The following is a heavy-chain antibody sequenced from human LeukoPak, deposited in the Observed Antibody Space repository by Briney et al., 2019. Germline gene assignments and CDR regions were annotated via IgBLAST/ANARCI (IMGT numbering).Heavy chain of an antibody. CDR1: GGSFSGYY. D-gene: IGHD5-18*01. CDR3: ARVNRGYSYGYGAHFDY. V-gene: IGHV4-34*01. CDR2: INHSGST. J-gene: IGHJ4*02. Sequence: SETLSLTCAAYGGSFSGYYWSWIRQPPGKGLEWIGEINHSGSTNYNPSLKSRVTISVDTSKNQFSLKLSSVTAADTAVYYCARVNRGYSYGYGAHFDYWGQGTLVTVSS.